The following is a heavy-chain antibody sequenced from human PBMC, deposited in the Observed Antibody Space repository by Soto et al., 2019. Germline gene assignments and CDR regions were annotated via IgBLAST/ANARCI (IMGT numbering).Heavy chain of an antibody. CDR1: GGSISSSSYY. V-gene: IGHV4-39*01. D-gene: IGHD6-6*01. J-gene: IGHJ4*02. Sequence: SETLSLTCTVSGGSISSSSYYWGWIRQPPGKGLEWIGSIYYSGSTYYNPSLKSRVTISVDTSKNQFSLKLSSVTAADTAVYYCARHTSRIRPDFDYWGQGTLVTVSS. CDR2: IYYSGST. CDR3: ARHTSRIRPDFDY.